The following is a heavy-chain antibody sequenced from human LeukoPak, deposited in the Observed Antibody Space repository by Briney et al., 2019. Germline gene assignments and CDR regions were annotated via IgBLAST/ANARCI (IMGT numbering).Heavy chain of an antibody. Sequence: SQTLSLTCTVSGGSISSGDYYWSWIRQPPGKGLEWIGYIYYSGSTYYNPSLKSRVTISVDTSKNQLSLKLSSVTAADTAVYYCARESSSSSTWYFDLWGRGTLVTVSS. CDR2: IYYSGST. V-gene: IGHV4-30-4*08. CDR1: GGSISSGDYY. J-gene: IGHJ2*01. CDR3: ARESSSSSTWYFDL. D-gene: IGHD6-6*01.